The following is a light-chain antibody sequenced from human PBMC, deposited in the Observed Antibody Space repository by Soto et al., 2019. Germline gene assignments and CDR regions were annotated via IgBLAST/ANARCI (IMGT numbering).Light chain of an antibody. V-gene: IGKV1-5*03. CDR1: QSISSL. J-gene: IGKJ1*01. Sequence: DIQMTQSPSTLSASVGDRVTITCRASQSISSLLAWYQQKPGKAPKLLIYKASSLESGVPSRFSGSRSGTEFSLTISSLQPDDFATYYCQQYNSYWTFGQGTKVEIK. CDR3: QQYNSYWT. CDR2: KAS.